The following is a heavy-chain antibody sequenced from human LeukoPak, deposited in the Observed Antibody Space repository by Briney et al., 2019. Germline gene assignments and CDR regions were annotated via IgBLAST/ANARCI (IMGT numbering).Heavy chain of an antibody. CDR2: IYTSGST. J-gene: IGHJ4*02. Sequence: SETLSLTCTVSGGSISSGSYYWSWIRQPAGKGLEWIGRIYTSGSTNYNPSLKSRVTISVDTSKNQFSLKLSSVTAADTAVYYCARVVSTYYYDSSGYYYDPLFDYWGQGTLVTVSS. CDR1: GGSISSGSYY. CDR3: ARVVSTYYYDSSGYYYDPLFDY. D-gene: IGHD3-22*01. V-gene: IGHV4-61*02.